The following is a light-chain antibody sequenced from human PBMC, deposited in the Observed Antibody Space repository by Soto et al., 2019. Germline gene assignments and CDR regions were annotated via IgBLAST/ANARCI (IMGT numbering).Light chain of an antibody. J-gene: IGLJ2*01. CDR2: GNS. V-gene: IGLV1-40*01. Sequence: QSVLTQPPSLSGAPGQRVTISCTGSSSNIGAGYDVHWYQQLPGTAPKILIYGNSNRPSGVPDRFSGSKSGTSASLAITGLQAEDEADYYCQSYDSSLSVVFGGGTKVTVL. CDR1: SSNIGAGYD. CDR3: QSYDSSLSVV.